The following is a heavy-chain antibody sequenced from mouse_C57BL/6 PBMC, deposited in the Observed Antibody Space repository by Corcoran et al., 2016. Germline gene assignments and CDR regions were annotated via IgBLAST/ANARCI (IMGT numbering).Heavy chain of an antibody. Sequence: EVQLQQSGPELVKPGASVKISCKASGYTFTDYYMNWVKQSHGKSLEWIGDINPNNGGTSYNQKFKGKATLTVDKSSSTAYMELRSLTSEDSAVYYCASSLRYLWYFDVWGTGTTVTVSS. V-gene: IGHV1-26*01. J-gene: IGHJ1*03. CDR1: GYTFTDYY. CDR3: ASSLRYLWYFDV. D-gene: IGHD1-1*01. CDR2: INPNNGGT.